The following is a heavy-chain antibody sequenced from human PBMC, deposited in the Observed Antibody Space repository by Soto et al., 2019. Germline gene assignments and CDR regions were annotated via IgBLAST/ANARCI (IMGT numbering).Heavy chain of an antibody. CDR1: GFTFSSYG. V-gene: IGHV3-30*18. Sequence: QVQLVESGGGVVQPGRSLRLSCGASGFTFSSYGMHWVRQAPSKGLEWVAAISYDGSDEYYADSVKGRFTISRDNSKNTLYLQMNSLRAEDTAVYYCAKAGLNYDFWSAYLDSWGQGTLVTVSS. CDR3: AKAGLNYDFWSAYLDS. D-gene: IGHD3-3*01. J-gene: IGHJ4*02. CDR2: ISYDGSDE.